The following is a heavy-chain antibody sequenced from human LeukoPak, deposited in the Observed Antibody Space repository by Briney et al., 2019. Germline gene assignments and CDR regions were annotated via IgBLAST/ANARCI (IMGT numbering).Heavy chain of an antibody. Sequence: ASVKVSCKASGYTFTGYYLHWVRQAPGQGHEWMGWINPNSGDTNYAQKFQGRVTMTRDTSISTAYMELSRLRSDDTAVYYCATLVVRGPDDYWGQGTLVTVSS. D-gene: IGHD3-10*01. CDR1: GYTFTGYY. J-gene: IGHJ4*02. CDR3: ATLVVRGPDDY. V-gene: IGHV1-2*02. CDR2: INPNSGDT.